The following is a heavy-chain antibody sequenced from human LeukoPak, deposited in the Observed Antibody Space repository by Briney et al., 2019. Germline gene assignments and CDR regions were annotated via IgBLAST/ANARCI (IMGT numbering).Heavy chain of an antibody. CDR3: AKDSTLDL. CDR2: ISWNSGSI. V-gene: IGHV3-9*01. Sequence: PGGSLRLSCAASGFTFDDYAMHWVRQAPGKGLEWVSGISWNSGSIGYADSVKGRFTISRDNAKNSLYLQMNSLRAEDTALYYCAKDSTLDLWGRGTLVTVSS. CDR1: GFTFDDYA. J-gene: IGHJ2*01.